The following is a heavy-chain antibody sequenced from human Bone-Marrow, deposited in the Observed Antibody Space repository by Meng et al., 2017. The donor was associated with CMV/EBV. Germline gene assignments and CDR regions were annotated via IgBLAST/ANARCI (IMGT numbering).Heavy chain of an antibody. V-gene: IGHV3-66*02. D-gene: IGHD6-13*01. J-gene: IGHJ6*01. CDR3: AEAEQHADGLDV. CDR1: GFTVTTKY. CDR2: IYSGGTT. Sequence: GGSLRLSCAASGFTVTTKYMTWVRQAPEKGLEWVSLIYSGGTTYYADSVKGRFNLSRDNSKNTVYLQMNSLRHEDTATYYCAEAEQHADGLDVWGQGTTVTVSS.